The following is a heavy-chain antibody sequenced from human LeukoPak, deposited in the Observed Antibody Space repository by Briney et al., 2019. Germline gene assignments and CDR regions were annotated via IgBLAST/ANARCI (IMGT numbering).Heavy chain of an antibody. CDR2: INPGGGST. D-gene: IGHD4-17*01. CDR3: ARPLPPTTVIGVRDLVY. CDR1: GYTFTGYY. V-gene: IGHV1-46*01. Sequence: ASVKVSCKASGYTFTGYYMHWVRQAPGQGLEWMGIINPGGGSTSYAQKFQGRVTMTRDTSTSTVYMELSSLRSEDTAVYYCARPLPPTTVIGVRDLVYWGQGTLVTVSS. J-gene: IGHJ4*02.